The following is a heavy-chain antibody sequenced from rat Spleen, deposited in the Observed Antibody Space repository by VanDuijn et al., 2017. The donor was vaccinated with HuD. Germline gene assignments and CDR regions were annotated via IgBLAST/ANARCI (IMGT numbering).Heavy chain of an antibody. Sequence: EVQLVESGGGLVQPGRSLKLSCAASGFTLSDHFMAWVRQTPTKRLEWVATISYDGSRTYYRDSVKGRFTISRDNAKSTLSLQVDSLRSEDTATYYCARRHYGYTDYFDYWGQGVMVPVSS. CDR3: ARRHYGYTDYFDY. D-gene: IGHD1-9*01. V-gene: IGHV5-29*01. J-gene: IGHJ2*01. CDR2: ISYDGSRT. CDR1: GFTLSDHF.